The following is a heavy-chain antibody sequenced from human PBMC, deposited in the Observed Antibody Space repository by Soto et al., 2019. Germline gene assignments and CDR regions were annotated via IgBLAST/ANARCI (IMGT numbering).Heavy chain of an antibody. Sequence: GASVNVSCKASGYTFTSYGISWVRQAPGQGLEWMGWISAYNGNTNYAQKLQGRVTMTTDTSTSTAYMELRSLRSDDTAVYYCARGEVYGDYVYNFDYWGQGTLVTVSS. CDR3: ARGEVYGDYVYNFDY. D-gene: IGHD4-17*01. J-gene: IGHJ4*02. CDR2: ISAYNGNT. CDR1: GYTFTSYG. V-gene: IGHV1-18*04.